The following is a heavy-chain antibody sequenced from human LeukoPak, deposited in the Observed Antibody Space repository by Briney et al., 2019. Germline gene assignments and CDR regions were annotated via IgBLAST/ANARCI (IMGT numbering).Heavy chain of an antibody. J-gene: IGHJ6*03. CDR2: IYYSGST. Sequence: SETLSLTCTVSGGSISSSSYYWSWIRQPPGKGLEWIGYIYYSGSTNYNPSLKSRVTISVDTSKNQFSLKLSSVTAADTAVYYCARGPRYYDFWSGQYYYYYMDVWGKGTTVTVSS. CDR1: GGSISSSSYY. CDR3: ARGPRYYDFWSGQYYYYYMDV. D-gene: IGHD3-3*01. V-gene: IGHV4-61*01.